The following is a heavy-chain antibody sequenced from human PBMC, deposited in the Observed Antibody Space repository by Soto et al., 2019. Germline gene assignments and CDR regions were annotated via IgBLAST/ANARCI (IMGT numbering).Heavy chain of an antibody. V-gene: IGHV2-5*01. Sequence: QITLKESGPTLVKPTQTLTLTCTFSGFSLSTSGVGVGWIRQPPGKALEWLALIYWNDDKRYSPSLKSRLTITKDTSKNQVVLTMTNMDPVDTATYYCAHRGLSTDYDILTGYHPGGFDPWGQGTLVTVSS. J-gene: IGHJ5*02. CDR2: IYWNDDK. CDR3: AHRGLSTDYDILTGYHPGGFDP. CDR1: GFSLSTSGVG. D-gene: IGHD3-9*01.